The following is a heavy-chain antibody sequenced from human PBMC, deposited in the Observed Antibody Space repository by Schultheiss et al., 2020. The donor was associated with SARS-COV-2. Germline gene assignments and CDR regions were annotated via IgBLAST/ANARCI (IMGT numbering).Heavy chain of an antibody. D-gene: IGHD3-16*02. CDR3: ARDAYRNTIDY. V-gene: IGHV3-73*01. Sequence: GESLKISCAASGFTFSGSAMHWVRQASGKGLEWVGRIRSKANSYATAYAASVKGRFTISRDNSKNTLYLQMNSLRAEDTAVYYCARDAYRNTIDYWGQGTLVTVS. J-gene: IGHJ4*02. CDR2: IRSKANSYAT. CDR1: GFTFSGSA.